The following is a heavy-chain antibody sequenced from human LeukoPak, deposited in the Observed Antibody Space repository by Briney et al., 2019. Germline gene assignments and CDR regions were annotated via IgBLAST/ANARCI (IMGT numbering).Heavy chain of an antibody. J-gene: IGHJ3*02. CDR2: TSGSGGST. CDR1: GSTFSSCA. Sequence: GGSLRLSCAVSGSTFSSCAMNWVRQAPGKGLEWVSATSGSGGSTYYADSVKGRFTISRDNSKNTLYLQMNSLRAEDTAVYYCATCVGCRFPGIAVVGATDAFDIWGQGTMVTVSS. CDR3: ATCVGCRFPGIAVVGATDAFDI. V-gene: IGHV3-23*01. D-gene: IGHD6-19*01.